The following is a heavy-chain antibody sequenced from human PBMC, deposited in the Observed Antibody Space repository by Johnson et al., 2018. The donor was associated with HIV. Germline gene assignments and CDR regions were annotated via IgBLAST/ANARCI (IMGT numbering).Heavy chain of an antibody. CDR1: GFTFSDYY. J-gene: IGHJ3*02. D-gene: IGHD2-21*02. CDR2: ISNSGCTI. Sequence: QVQVVESGGGLVQPGESLRLSCAASGFTFSDYYMSWIRQAPATGLEWISYISNSGCTIYYADSVKGRFTISRDNAKNLLYLQMNSLRAEDTAVYYCARPGGDPLTDDAFDIWGQGTMVTVSS. CDR3: ARPGGDPLTDDAFDI. V-gene: IGHV3-11*04.